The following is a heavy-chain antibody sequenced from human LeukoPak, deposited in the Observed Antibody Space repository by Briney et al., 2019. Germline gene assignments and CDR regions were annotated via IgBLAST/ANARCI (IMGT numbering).Heavy chain of an antibody. V-gene: IGHV4-59*01. CDR2: IYYSGST. Sequence: PSETLSLTCTVSGGSISSYYWSWIRQPPGKGLEWIGYIYYSGSTNYNPSLKSRVTISVDTSKNQFSLKLSSVTAVDTAVYYCARVWGYYYGSGTVYPDAFDIWGQGTMVTVSS. D-gene: IGHD3-10*01. J-gene: IGHJ3*02. CDR3: ARVWGYYYGSGTVYPDAFDI. CDR1: GGSISSYY.